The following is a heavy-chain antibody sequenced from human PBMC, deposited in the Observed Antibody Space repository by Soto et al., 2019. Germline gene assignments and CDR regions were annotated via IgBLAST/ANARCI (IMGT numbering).Heavy chain of an antibody. CDR1: GGSISSGDYY. D-gene: IGHD6-19*01. Sequence: TLALTCTVSGGSISSGDYYWSWIREPPGKGLEWIGYIYHNGNTYYNPSLKSRITFSVDMSKKQFSLNLSSVTAADTAVYYCARASGDYSSASAFDYWGQGTLVTVSS. V-gene: IGHV4-30-4*01. CDR2: IYHNGNT. CDR3: ARASGDYSSASAFDY. J-gene: IGHJ4*02.